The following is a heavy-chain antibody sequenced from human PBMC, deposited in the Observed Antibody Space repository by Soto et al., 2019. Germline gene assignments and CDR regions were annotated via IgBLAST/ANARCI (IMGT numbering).Heavy chain of an antibody. V-gene: IGHV3-66*01. CDR1: GFTVSSSY. CDR2: IYSGGNT. Sequence: DVQLVESGGGLVQPGGSLRLSCAASGFTVSSSYMTWVRQAPGKGPEWVSVIYSGGNTHYADFVKGRFTISRDNSKNTLYLQMNSLRVEDTALYYCARVICGGGSCHTGACDIWGQGTMVTVSS. CDR3: ARVICGGGSCHTGACDI. J-gene: IGHJ3*02. D-gene: IGHD2-15*01.